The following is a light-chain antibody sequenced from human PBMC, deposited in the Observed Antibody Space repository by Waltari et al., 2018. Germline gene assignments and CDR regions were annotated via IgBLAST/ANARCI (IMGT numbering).Light chain of an antibody. V-gene: IGKV1-9*01. CDR3: QQLNSYPIT. Sequence: DIQLTQSPSFLSASVGDRVTITCRASQGISSYLAWYQQKPGKAPNLLIYGASTLQSGVPSRFSGSGAGTEFTLTISSLQPEDVATYYCQQLNSYPITFGQGTRLEIK. CDR2: GAS. CDR1: QGISSY. J-gene: IGKJ5*01.